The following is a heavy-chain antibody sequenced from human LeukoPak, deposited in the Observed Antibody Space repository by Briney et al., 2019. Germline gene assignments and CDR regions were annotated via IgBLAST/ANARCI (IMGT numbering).Heavy chain of an antibody. CDR2: IYPGDSDT. D-gene: IGHD3-22*01. CDR1: GYSFTSYW. Sequence: GESLKISCKGSGYSFTSYWIGWVRQMPGKGLEWMGIIYPGDSDTRYSLSFQGQVTISADKSISTAYLQWSSLKASDTAMYYCARHLLYDSSGYAYWGQGTLVTVSS. J-gene: IGHJ4*02. V-gene: IGHV5-51*01. CDR3: ARHLLYDSSGYAY.